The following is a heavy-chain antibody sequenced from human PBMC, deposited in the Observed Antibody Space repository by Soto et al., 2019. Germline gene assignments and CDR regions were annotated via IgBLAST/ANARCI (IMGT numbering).Heavy chain of an antibody. CDR3: AHSLIGYYYDSSGSNWFVP. D-gene: IGHD3-22*01. V-gene: IGHV2-5*02. J-gene: IGHJ5*02. CDR1: GFSLSTSGVG. CDR2: IYWDDDK. Sequence: SGPTLVNPTQTLTLTCTFSGFSLSTSGVGVGWIRQPPGKALEWLALIYWDDDKRYSPSLKSRLTITKDTSKNQVVLTMTNMDPVDTATYYCAHSLIGYYYDSSGSNWFVPCGQGTLVTVSS.